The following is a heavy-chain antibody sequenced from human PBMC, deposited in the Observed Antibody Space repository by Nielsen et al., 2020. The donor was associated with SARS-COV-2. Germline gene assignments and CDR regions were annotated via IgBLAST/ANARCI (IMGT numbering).Heavy chain of an antibody. J-gene: IGHJ4*02. CDR2: ISDSSSYT. D-gene: IGHD3-10*01. V-gene: IGHV3-11*06. CDR3: ARGGRGHGFFDS. CDR1: GFTFSDYY. Sequence: GESLKISCAASGFTFSDYYMSWIRQAPGKGLEWVSYISDSSSYTNYAESVKGRFTISRDNAKNSLYLQMNSLRAEDTALYYCARGGRGHGFFDSWGQGTLVTVSS.